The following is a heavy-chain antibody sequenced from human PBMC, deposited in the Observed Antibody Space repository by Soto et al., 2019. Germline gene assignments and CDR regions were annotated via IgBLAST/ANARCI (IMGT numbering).Heavy chain of an antibody. J-gene: IGHJ4*02. CDR2: INHRGST. D-gene: IGHD3-16*02. Sequence: QVQLQQWGAGLLKPSETLSLTCAVYGGSFSGYYWSWIRQPPGKGLEWIGEINHRGSTNYNPSLKSRVTISVDTSKNQFSLKLSSVTAADTAVYYCARKDDYVWGSYRDPFDYWGQGTLVTVSS. CDR3: ARKDDYVWGSYRDPFDY. V-gene: IGHV4-34*01. CDR1: GGSFSGYY.